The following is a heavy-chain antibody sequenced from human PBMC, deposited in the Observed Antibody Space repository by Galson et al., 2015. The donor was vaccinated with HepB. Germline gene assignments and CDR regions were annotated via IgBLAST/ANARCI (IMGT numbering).Heavy chain of an antibody. CDR3: ARLEVATSPFDY. J-gene: IGHJ4*02. CDR2: IYPGDSDT. D-gene: IGHD5-12*01. CDR1: GYSFTSSW. V-gene: IGHV5-51*01. Sequence: QSGAEVKKPGDSLKISCKGSGYSFTSSWIAWVRQMPGKGLEWMGIIYPGDSDTRYSPSFQGQVTISADKSISTAYLQWGSLKASDTAVYYCARLEVATSPFDYWGQGTLVTVSS.